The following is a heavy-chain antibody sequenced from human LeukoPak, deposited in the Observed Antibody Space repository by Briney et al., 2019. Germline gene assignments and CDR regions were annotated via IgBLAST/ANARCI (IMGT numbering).Heavy chain of an antibody. CDR2: VRTKGNGYAT. CDR1: GFTFSGSA. Sequence: GSLRLSCAASGFTFSGSAIHWVRQASGKGLEWVGRVRTKGNGYATQYAAPVKGRFTIPRDDSKNTAYPQMNSLKTEDTAVYFCSSYDNSGYYYRNYWGQGTLVTVSS. CDR3: SSYDNSGYYYRNY. V-gene: IGHV3-73*01. J-gene: IGHJ4*02. D-gene: IGHD3-22*01.